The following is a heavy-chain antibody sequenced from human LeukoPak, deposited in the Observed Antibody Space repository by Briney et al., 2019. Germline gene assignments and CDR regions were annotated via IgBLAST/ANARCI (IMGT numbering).Heavy chain of an antibody. CDR3: AKDRVVVVPAPNWFDP. V-gene: IGHV3-23*01. Sequence: GGSLRLSCAASGFRFSSYAMSWVRQAPGKGLEWVSAISGSGGSTYYADSVKGRFTISRDNPKNTLYLQMNSLRAEDTAVYYCAKDRVVVVPAPNWFDPWGQGTLVTVSS. J-gene: IGHJ5*02. CDR2: ISGSGGST. D-gene: IGHD2-2*01. CDR1: GFRFSSYA.